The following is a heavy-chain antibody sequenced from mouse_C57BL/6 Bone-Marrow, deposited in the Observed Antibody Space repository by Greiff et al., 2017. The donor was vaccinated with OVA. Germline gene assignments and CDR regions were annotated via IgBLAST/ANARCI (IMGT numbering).Heavy chain of an antibody. V-gene: IGHV1-55*01. J-gene: IGHJ3*01. D-gene: IGHD2-4*01. CDR3: ARGWYDYDAWFAY. Sequence: QVQLQQSGAELVKPGASVKMSCKASGYTFTSYWITWVKQRPGQGLEWIGDIYPGSGSTNYNEKFKSKATLTVDTSSSTAYMQLSSLTSEDSAVYYCARGWYDYDAWFAYWGQGTLVTVSA. CDR1: GYTFTSYW. CDR2: IYPGSGST.